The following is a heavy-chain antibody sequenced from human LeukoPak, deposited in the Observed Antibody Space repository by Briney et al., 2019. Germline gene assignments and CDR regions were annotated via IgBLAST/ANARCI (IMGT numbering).Heavy chain of an antibody. V-gene: IGHV1-18*01. J-gene: IGHJ4*02. CDR2: ISAYNGNT. Sequence: ASVKVSCKASGYTFTSYGISWVRQAPGQGLEWMGWISAYNGNTNYAQKLQGRVTMTTDTSTSTAYMELRSLRSDDTAVYYCARDSLATIGGPKQPVRSPGDYWGQGTLVTVSS. CDR1: GYTFTSYG. CDR3: ARDSLATIGGPKQPVRSPGDY. D-gene: IGHD6-13*01.